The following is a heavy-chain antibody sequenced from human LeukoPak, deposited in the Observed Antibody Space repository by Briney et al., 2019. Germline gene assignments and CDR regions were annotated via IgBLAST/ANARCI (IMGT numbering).Heavy chain of an antibody. Sequence: GGSLRLSCAAYGFTFSDSYMGSIRQATGNGLECVSYISSSGSTIYYADSVKGRFTISRDNAKNSLYLQMNSLRAEDTAVYYCASLPTIFGTPFDYWGQGTLVTVSS. J-gene: IGHJ4*02. V-gene: IGHV3-11*04. CDR1: GFTFSDSY. CDR2: ISSSGSTI. D-gene: IGHD3-3*01. CDR3: ASLPTIFGTPFDY.